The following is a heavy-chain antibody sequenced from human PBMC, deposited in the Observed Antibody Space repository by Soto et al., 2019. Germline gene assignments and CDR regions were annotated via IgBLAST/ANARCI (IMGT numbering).Heavy chain of an antibody. CDR1: GGTFSSYA. Sequence: QVQLVQSGAEVKKPGSSVKVSCKASGGTFSSYAISWVRQAPGQGLEWMGGIIPIFGTANYAQKFQGRVTITADKSTSTAYMELSSLRSEDTAVYYCAXXXXTFGGVIVKGSGTXXYWGQGTLVTXSS. V-gene: IGHV1-69*06. J-gene: IGHJ4*02. CDR3: AXXXXTFGGVIVKGSGTXXY. CDR2: IIPIFGTA. D-gene: IGHD3-16*02.